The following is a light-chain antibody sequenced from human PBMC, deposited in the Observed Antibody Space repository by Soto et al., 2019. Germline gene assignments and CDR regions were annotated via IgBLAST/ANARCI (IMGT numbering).Light chain of an antibody. CDR3: QQRSNWPPIT. Sequence: EIVLTQSPGTLSFSPGERATLSCRSSQSISSYLAWYQQKPGQAPRLLIYDASNRATGIPARFSGSGSGTDFTLTIRSLEPEDSAVYYCQQRSNWPPITFGQGTRLEIK. CDR1: QSISSY. CDR2: DAS. J-gene: IGKJ5*01. V-gene: IGKV3-11*01.